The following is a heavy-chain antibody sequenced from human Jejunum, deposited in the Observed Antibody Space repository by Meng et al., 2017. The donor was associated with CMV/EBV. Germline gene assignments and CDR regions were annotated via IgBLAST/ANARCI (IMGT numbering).Heavy chain of an antibody. J-gene: IGHJ5*02. CDR2: ISHSGTTK. D-gene: IGHD1-7*01. Sequence: SGFTVTDHEMNWVRQAPGRGLEWVSYISHSGTTKNYAGSVRGRFTISRDTATNSVYLQMDTLRAEDTALYYCTRGSNWNWNWFDPWGQGTLVTVSS. V-gene: IGHV3-48*03. CDR1: GFTVTDHE. CDR3: TRGSNWNWNWFDP.